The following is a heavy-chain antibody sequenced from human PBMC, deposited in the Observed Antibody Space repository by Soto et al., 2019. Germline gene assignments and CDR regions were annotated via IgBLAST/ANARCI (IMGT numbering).Heavy chain of an antibody. CDR1: GFTFSSYG. CDR2: IWYDGSNK. V-gene: IGHV3-33*01. Sequence: GGSLRLSCAASGFTFSSYGMHWDRQAPGKGLEWVAVIWYDGSNKYYADSVKGRFTISRDNSKNTLYLQMNSLRAEDTAVYYCARDMGGNWNYAGPFDIWGQGTMVTVSS. J-gene: IGHJ3*02. D-gene: IGHD1-7*01. CDR3: ARDMGGNWNYAGPFDI.